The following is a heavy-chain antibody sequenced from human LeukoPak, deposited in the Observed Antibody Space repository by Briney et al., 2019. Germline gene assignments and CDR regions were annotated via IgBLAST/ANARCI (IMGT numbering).Heavy chain of an antibody. D-gene: IGHD1-1*01. CDR2: ISYDGSNK. Sequence: GGSLRLSCAGSRFIFSSYAMHWVRQAPGKGLEWVAVISYDGSNKYYADSVKGRFTISRDNSKNTLYLQMNSLRAEDTAVYYCARDGDGDNWTGWYFDLWGRGTLVTVSS. J-gene: IGHJ2*01. CDR3: ARDGDGDNWTGWYFDL. CDR1: RFIFSSYA. V-gene: IGHV3-30-3*01.